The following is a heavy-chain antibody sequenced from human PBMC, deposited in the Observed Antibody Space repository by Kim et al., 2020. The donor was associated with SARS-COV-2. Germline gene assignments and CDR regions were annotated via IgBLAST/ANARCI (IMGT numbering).Heavy chain of an antibody. CDR2: ISAYNGNT. V-gene: IGHV1-18*01. J-gene: IGHJ4*02. CDR3: AREMYYYDSSGYLPFDY. D-gene: IGHD3-22*01. CDR1: GYTFTSYG. Sequence: ASVKVSCKASGYTFTSYGISWVRQAPGQGLEWMGWISAYNGNTNYAQKLQGRVTMTTDTSTSTAYMELRSLRSDDTAAYYCAREMYYYDSSGYLPFDYWGEGTLVTVSS.